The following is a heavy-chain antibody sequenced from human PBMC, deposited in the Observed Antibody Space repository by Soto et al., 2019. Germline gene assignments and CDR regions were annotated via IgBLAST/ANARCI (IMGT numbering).Heavy chain of an antibody. D-gene: IGHD6-13*01. CDR2: IYYSGST. V-gene: IGHV4-34*01. CDR3: ARLPREQQLVRLVDY. CDR1: GGSFSGYY. Sequence: SETLSLTCAVYGGSFSGYYWSWIRQPPGKGLEWIGSIYYSGSTYYNPSLKSRFTISVDTSKNQFSLKLSSVTAADTAVYYCARLPREQQLVRLVDYWGQGTLVTVSS. J-gene: IGHJ4*02.